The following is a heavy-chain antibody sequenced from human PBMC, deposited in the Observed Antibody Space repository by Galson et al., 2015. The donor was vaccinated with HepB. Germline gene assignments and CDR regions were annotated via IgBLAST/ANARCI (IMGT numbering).Heavy chain of an antibody. D-gene: IGHD1-20*01. CDR3: ARGLTAVEYYFDY. V-gene: IGHV1-69*04. J-gene: IGHJ4*02. Sequence: SVKVSCKASGGTFSSYAISWVRQAPGQGLEWMGRIIPILGIANYAQKFQGRVTITADKSTSTAYMELSSLRSEDTAVYYCARGLTAVEYYFDYWGQGTLVTVSS. CDR1: GGTFSSYA. CDR2: IIPILGIA.